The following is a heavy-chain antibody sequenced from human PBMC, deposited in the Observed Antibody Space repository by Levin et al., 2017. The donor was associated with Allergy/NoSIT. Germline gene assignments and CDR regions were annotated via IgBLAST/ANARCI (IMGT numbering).Heavy chain of an antibody. V-gene: IGHV1-18*01. CDR1: GYTFTSYG. D-gene: IGHD6-6*01. Sequence: ASVKVSCKASGYTFTSYGINWVRQAPGQGLEWMGLISPYNGNTNYAQKLQGRVTMTTDTSTSTVYMDLRSLSSDETAMYYCSIDYKYSSSSGFGYWGQGTLVTVSS. J-gene: IGHJ4*02. CDR3: SIDYKYSSSSGFGY. CDR2: ISPYNGNT.